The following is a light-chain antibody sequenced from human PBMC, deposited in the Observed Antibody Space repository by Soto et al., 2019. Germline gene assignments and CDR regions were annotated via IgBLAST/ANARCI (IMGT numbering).Light chain of an antibody. CDR1: QSVSSN. CDR3: QQYNNWPPLT. V-gene: IGKV3-15*01. J-gene: IGKJ4*01. Sequence: EIVLTQSPATLSLSPGERATLSCRASQSVSSNLAWYQQRAGQAPRLLSYVASSRATGIPARFSGSGSGTEISLTISSLQSEDFAVYYCQQYNNWPPLTFGGGTKVDIK. CDR2: VAS.